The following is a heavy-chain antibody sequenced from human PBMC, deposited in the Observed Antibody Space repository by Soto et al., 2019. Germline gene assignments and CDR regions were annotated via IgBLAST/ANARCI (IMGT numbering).Heavy chain of an antibody. V-gene: IGHV1-8*01. J-gene: IGHJ5*02. D-gene: IGHD2-15*01. CDR3: ARNRYCSGRSCRVPRSKHNWFDP. Sequence: QVQLVQSGAEVKKPGASVKVSCKASGYTFTSYDINWVRQATGQGLEWMGWMNPNSGNTGYAQKFQGRVTMTRNTSISTAYMELSSLRSEDTAVYYCARNRYCSGRSCRVPRSKHNWFDPWGQGTLVTVSS. CDR1: GYTFTSYD. CDR2: MNPNSGNT.